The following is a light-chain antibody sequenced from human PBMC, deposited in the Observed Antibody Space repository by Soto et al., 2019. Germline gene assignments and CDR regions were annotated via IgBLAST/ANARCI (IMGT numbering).Light chain of an antibody. V-gene: IGLV2-14*01. CDR2: DVS. CDR1: SSDVGGYNY. Sequence: QSALTQPASVSGSPGQSITISCTGTSSDVGGYNYVSWYQQRPGKAPKLMIYDVSNRPSGVSNRFSGSKSGNTASLTISGLQAEDEADYYCSSYTISSTLYVFGTGTKLTVL. J-gene: IGLJ1*01. CDR3: SSYTISSTLYV.